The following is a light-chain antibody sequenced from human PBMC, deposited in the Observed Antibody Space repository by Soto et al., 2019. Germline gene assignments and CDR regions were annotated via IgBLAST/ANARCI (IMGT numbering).Light chain of an antibody. V-gene: IGKV3-20*01. CDR1: QSVSSSY. CDR2: GAS. J-gene: IGKJ4*01. Sequence: ELVLTQSPGTLSLSPGERATLSCRASQSVSSSYLAWYQQKPGQAPRLLIYGASSRATGIPDRFSGSGSGTDFTLTISRLEPEDFAVYYCQQYGSSPGLTFGGGTKVDI. CDR3: QQYGSSPGLT.